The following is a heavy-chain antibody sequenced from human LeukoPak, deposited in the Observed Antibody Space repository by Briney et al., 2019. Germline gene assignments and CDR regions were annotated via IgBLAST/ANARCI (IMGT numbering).Heavy chain of an antibody. CDR3: APYDSDGGLFDY. Sequence: SETLSLTCTVSGGSISSYYWSWIRQPPGKGLEWIGEINHSRSTNYNPSLKSRVTISVDTSKNQFSLKMSSVTAADTAVYYCAPYDSDGGLFDYWGQGTLVTVSS. CDR2: INHSRST. D-gene: IGHD3-22*01. V-gene: IGHV4-34*01. CDR1: GGSISSYY. J-gene: IGHJ4*02.